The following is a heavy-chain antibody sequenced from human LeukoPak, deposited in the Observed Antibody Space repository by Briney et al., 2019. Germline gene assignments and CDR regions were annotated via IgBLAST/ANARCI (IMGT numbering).Heavy chain of an antibody. J-gene: IGHJ4*02. D-gene: IGHD6-19*01. CDR1: GGTFSRYA. CDR2: INPSSGDT. Sequence: ASVKVSCKASGGTFSRYAISWARQAPGQGLEWMGRINPSSGDTNYAQKSQGRVTMTRDTSISTAYLELSTLTSDDTAVYFCARVSVAGTPDRDYFDYWGQGTLVTVSS. V-gene: IGHV1-2*02. CDR3: ARVSVAGTPDRDYFDY.